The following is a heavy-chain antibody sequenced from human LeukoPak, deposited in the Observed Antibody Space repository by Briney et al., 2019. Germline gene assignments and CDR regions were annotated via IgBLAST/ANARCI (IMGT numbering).Heavy chain of an antibody. D-gene: IGHD3-10*01. Sequence: GGSLRLSCAVSGITLSNYGMSWVRQAPGKGLEWVAGMRDRGGSTNYADSVKGRFTIPRDNPKNTLYLQMNSLRAEDTAVYFCAKRGIVIRAVIIVGFHKEAYYFDYWGQGALVTVSS. CDR2: MRDRGGST. CDR1: GITLSNYG. J-gene: IGHJ4*02. CDR3: AKRGIVIRAVIIVGFHKEAYYFDY. V-gene: IGHV3-23*01.